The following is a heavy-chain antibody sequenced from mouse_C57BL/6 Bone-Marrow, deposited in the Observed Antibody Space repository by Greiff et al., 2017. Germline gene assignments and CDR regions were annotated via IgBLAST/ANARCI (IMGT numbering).Heavy chain of an antibody. CDR3: ARDSSGYNYAMDY. D-gene: IGHD3-2*02. CDR1: GYTFTSYW. V-gene: IGHV1-64*01. Sequence: QVQLQQPGAELVKPGASVTLSCKASGYTFTSYWMHWVKQRPGQGLEWIGMIHPNSGSTNYNEKFKSKATLTVDKSSSTAYMQCSSLTSEDSAVYYGARDSSGYNYAMDYWGQGTSVTVSS. CDR2: IHPNSGST. J-gene: IGHJ4*01.